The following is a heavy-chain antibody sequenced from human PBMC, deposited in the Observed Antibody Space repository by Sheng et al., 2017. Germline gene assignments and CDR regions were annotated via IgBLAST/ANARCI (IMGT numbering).Heavy chain of an antibody. Sequence: QVQLQESGPGLVKASETLSLTCAVSGYSISSGYYWGWIRQPPGGGWRWIGSIYHSGSTYYNLSLKSRVTISVDISNNQFSLKLSSVTAADTAIYYCARDRLWGITDDAFDIWGQGTMVTVSS. J-gene: IGHJ3*02. V-gene: IGHV4-38-2*02. D-gene: IGHD1-20*01. CDR1: GYSISSGYY. CDR2: IYHSGST. CDR3: ARDRLWGITDDAFDI.